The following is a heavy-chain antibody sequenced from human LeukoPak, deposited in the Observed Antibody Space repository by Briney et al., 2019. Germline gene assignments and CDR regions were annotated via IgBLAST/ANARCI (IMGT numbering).Heavy chain of an antibody. Sequence: GGSLRLSCAASGFTFSDYYMSWIRQAPGKGLEWVSYISSSSSYTNYADSVKGRFTISRDNAKNSLYLRMNSLRAEDTAVYYCARDLSSGGPGYWGQGTLVTVSS. D-gene: IGHD6-19*01. CDR3: ARDLSSGGPGY. V-gene: IGHV3-11*06. CDR2: ISSSSSYT. J-gene: IGHJ4*02. CDR1: GFTFSDYY.